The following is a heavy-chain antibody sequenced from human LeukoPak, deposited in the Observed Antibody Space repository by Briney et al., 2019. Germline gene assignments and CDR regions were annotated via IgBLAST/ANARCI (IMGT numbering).Heavy chain of an antibody. J-gene: IGHJ3*02. Sequence: ASVKVSCKASGFTSYNYGICWVRQAPGQGLEWMGGIIPIFGTANYAQKFQGRVTITADESTSTAYMELSSLRSEDTAVYYCARDRLKYCSGGSCYDAFDIWGQGTMVTVSS. CDR2: IIPIFGTA. CDR3: ARDRLKYCSGGSCYDAFDI. CDR1: GFTSYNYG. D-gene: IGHD2-15*01. V-gene: IGHV1-69*13.